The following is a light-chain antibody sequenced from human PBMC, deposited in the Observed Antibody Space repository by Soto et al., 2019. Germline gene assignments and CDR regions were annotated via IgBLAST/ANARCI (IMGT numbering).Light chain of an antibody. CDR2: TDN. CDR3: AAWDASLNGWV. V-gene: IGLV1-44*01. CDR1: RSNIGKNF. J-gene: IGLJ3*02. Sequence: QAVVTQPPSASGTPGQGVTISCSGSRSNIGKNFVYWYQQFPGTAPKVLIYTDNQRPSGVADRFSGSKSGTSASLAISGLQSEDEADYYCAAWDASLNGWVFGGGTKLTVL.